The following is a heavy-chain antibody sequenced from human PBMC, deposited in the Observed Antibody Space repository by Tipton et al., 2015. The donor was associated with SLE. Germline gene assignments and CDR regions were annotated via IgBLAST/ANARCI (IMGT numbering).Heavy chain of an antibody. V-gene: IGHV4-34*01. J-gene: IGHJ1*01. D-gene: IGHD3-22*01. CDR1: GGSFSGYY. Sequence: TLSLTCAVYGGSFSGYYWSWIRQPPGKGLEWIGEINHSGSTNYNPSLKSRVTISVDTSKNQFSLKLSSVTAADTAVYYCASITSGYYNGKYFQHWGQGTVGILSS. CDR3: ASITSGYYNGKYFQH. CDR2: INHSGST.